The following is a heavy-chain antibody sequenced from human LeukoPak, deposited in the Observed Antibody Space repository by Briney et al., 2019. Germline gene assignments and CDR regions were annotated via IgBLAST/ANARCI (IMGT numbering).Heavy chain of an antibody. Sequence: SGTLSLTCAVSGDSISSSNSWSWVRQPPGKGLEWIGEIYHSGSTNYNPSLKMRVTMSVDKSKNQFSLKLSSVTAADTAVYYCARVEVLHPAYFDYWGQGTLVTVSS. CDR1: GDSISSSNS. V-gene: IGHV4-4*02. CDR2: IYHSGST. D-gene: IGHD4/OR15-4a*01. CDR3: ARVEVLHPAYFDY. J-gene: IGHJ4*02.